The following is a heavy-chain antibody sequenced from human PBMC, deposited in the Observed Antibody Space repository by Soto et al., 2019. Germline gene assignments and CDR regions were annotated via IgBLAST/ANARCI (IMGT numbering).Heavy chain of an antibody. V-gene: IGHV3-23*01. Sequence: EVQLLESGGGLVQPGGSLRLSCAASGFTFSSYAMSWVRQAPGKGLEWVSAISGSGGSTYYADPGTGRFTISRDNSKNTLYRQMNSLRAEDTAVYYCAKDCCSSSPFDYRGQGTLVTVSS. D-gene: IGHD6-6*01. CDR2: ISGSGGST. J-gene: IGHJ4*02. CDR3: AKDCCSSSPFDY. CDR1: GFTFSSYA.